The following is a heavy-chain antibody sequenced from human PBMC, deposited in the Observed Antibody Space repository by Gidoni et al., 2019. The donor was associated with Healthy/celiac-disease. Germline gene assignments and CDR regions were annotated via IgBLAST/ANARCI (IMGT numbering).Heavy chain of an antibody. Sequence: DVQLVESGGGLVQPGGSLRLSCAASGSTFSSYWMSWVRQAPGKGLEWVANIKQDGSEKYSVDSMKGRFTISRDNAKNSLFLQMNSLRAEDTAVYYCARGIWFGDPGIPYYFDSWGQGTLVTVSS. CDR3: ARGIWFGDPGIPYYFDS. CDR1: GSTFSSYW. J-gene: IGHJ4*02. CDR2: IKQDGSEK. D-gene: IGHD3-10*01. V-gene: IGHV3-7*01.